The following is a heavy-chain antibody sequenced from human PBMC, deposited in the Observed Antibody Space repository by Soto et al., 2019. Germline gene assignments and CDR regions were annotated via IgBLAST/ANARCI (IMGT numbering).Heavy chain of an antibody. D-gene: IGHD6-13*01. CDR2: IYYSGST. CDR1: GGSISSGGYY. CDR3: ARDLQYSRLFYGMDV. Sequence: SETLSLTCTVSGGSISSGGYYWSWIRQHPGKGLEWIGYIYYSGSTYYNPSLKSRVTISVDTSRNQFSLKLSSVTAADTAVYYCARDLQYSRLFYGMDVWGQGTTVTVSS. V-gene: IGHV4-31*03. J-gene: IGHJ6*02.